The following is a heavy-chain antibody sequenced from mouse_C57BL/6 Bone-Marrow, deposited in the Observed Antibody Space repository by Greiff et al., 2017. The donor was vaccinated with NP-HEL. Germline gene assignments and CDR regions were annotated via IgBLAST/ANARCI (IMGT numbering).Heavy chain of an antibody. J-gene: IGHJ4*01. CDR2: INPNNGGT. D-gene: IGHD2-4*01. CDR3: ARATYDEYDRAMDY. Sequence: EVQLQQSGPELVKPGASVKISCKASGYTFTDYYVNWVKQSHGKSLEWIGDINPNNGGTSYNQKFKGKATLTVDKSSSTAYMELRSLTSEDSAVYYCARATYDEYDRAMDYGGQGTSVTVSA. V-gene: IGHV1-26*01. CDR1: GYTFTDYY.